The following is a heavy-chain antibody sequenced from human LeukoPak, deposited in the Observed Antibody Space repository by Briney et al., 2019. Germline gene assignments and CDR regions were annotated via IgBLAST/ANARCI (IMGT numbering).Heavy chain of an antibody. D-gene: IGHD3-9*01. Sequence: PGGSLRLSCAASGFTFSSYGMHWVRQAPGKGLEWVAVIWYDGSNKYYADSVKGRFTISGDNSKNTLYLQMNSLRAEDTAVYYCAREGRGDILTGYRWFDPWGQGTLVTVSS. V-gene: IGHV3-33*01. CDR3: AREGRGDILTGYRWFDP. CDR1: GFTFSSYG. CDR2: IWYDGSNK. J-gene: IGHJ5*02.